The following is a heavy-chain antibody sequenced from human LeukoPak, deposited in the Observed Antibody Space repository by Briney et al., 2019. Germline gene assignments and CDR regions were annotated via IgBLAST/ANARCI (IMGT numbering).Heavy chain of an antibody. V-gene: IGHV4-61*01. CDR2: IHYSGNT. J-gene: IGHJ3*01. D-gene: IGHD3-3*01. CDR1: GGSISSGSGY. CDR3: ATGGWYHDF. Sequence: PSETLSLTCTVSGGSISSGSGYWSWIRQPPGKGPEWIGYIHYSGNTKYNSSLKSRVTISVDTSKNQLSLNMSSVTAADTAVYCCATGGWYHDFWGQGTMVTVSS.